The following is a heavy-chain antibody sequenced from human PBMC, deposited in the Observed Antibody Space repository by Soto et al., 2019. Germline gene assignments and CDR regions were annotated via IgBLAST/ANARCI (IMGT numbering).Heavy chain of an antibody. Sequence: ESGGGVVQPGRSLRLSCAASGFTFSSYGMHWVRQAPGKGLEWVAVIWYDGSNKYYADSVKGRFTISRDNSKNTLYLQMNSLRAEDTAVYYCARDRGYSYGYQIDYWGQGTLVTVSS. CDR1: GFTFSSYG. V-gene: IGHV3-33*01. CDR3: ARDRGYSYGYQIDY. J-gene: IGHJ4*02. D-gene: IGHD5-18*01. CDR2: IWYDGSNK.